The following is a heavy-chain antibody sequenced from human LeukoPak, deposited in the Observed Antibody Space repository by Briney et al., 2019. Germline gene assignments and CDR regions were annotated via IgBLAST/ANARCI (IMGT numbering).Heavy chain of an antibody. J-gene: IGHJ6*02. V-gene: IGHV4-59*01. CDR3: ARDRRTVTTWCYGMDV. CDR1: GGSISSYY. Sequence: SETLSLTCTVSGGSISSYYWSWIRQPPGKGLEWIGYIYYSGSTNYTPSLKSRVTISVDTSKNQFSLKLSSVTAADTAVYYCARDRRTVTTWCYGMDVWGQGTTVTVSS. CDR2: IYYSGST. D-gene: IGHD4-17*01.